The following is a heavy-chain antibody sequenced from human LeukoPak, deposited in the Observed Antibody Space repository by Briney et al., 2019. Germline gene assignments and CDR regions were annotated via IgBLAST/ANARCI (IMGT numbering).Heavy chain of an antibody. CDR2: ISYDGSNK. V-gene: IGHV3-30-3*01. CDR3: AGDGIVGSYYFDY. Sequence: PGGSLRLSCAASGFTFSSYAMHWVRQAPGKGLEWVAVISYDGSNKYYADSVKGRFTISRDNSKNTLYLQMNSLRAGDTAVYYCAGDGIVGSYYFDYWGQGTLVTVSS. J-gene: IGHJ4*02. D-gene: IGHD1-26*01. CDR1: GFTFSSYA.